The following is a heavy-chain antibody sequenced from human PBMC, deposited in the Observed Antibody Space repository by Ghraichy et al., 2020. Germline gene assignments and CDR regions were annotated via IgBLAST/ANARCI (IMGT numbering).Heavy chain of an antibody. CDR1: GGSISSSRYY. J-gene: IGHJ3*02. D-gene: IGHD5-24*01. V-gene: IGHV4-39*01. CDR2: IYYSGST. CDR3: ASVEMATIRAFDI. Sequence: GSLRLSCTVSGGSISSSRYYWGWIRQPPGKGLEWIGSIYYSGSTYYNPSLKSRVTISVDTSKNQFSLKLSSVTAADTAVYYCASVEMATIRAFDIWGQGTMVTVSS.